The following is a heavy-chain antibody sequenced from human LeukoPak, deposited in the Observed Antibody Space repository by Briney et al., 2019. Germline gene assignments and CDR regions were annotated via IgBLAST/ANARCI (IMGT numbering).Heavy chain of an antibody. D-gene: IGHD3-10*01. V-gene: IGHV3-30*01. Sequence: PGKSLRLSCAAPGFTFINYALHWVRQAPGKGLEWVSLISSGGTYEHYADSVKGRFTISRDNSKNTLYLQLNSLRAEDTAVYYCARDSTYYYDSGSSGPHYFDNWGQGTLVTVSS. CDR3: ARDSTYYYDSGSSGPHYFDN. CDR1: GFTFINYA. CDR2: ISSGGTYE. J-gene: IGHJ4*02.